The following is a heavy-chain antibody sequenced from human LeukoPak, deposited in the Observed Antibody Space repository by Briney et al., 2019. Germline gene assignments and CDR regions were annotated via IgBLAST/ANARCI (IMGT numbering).Heavy chain of an antibody. J-gene: IGHJ2*01. CDR1: GFSFSNYW. CDR3: ARDPNEGDEYDWYWYFDL. V-gene: IGHV3-74*01. D-gene: IGHD3-3*01. Sequence: GGSLRLSCAASGFSFSNYWIHWVRQVPGKGPVWVSRINRDESVTSYADSVKGRFTISRDNAKNTLYLQMNSLRVEDTAVYYCARDPNEGDEYDWYWYFDLWGRGTLVTVSS. CDR2: INRDESVT.